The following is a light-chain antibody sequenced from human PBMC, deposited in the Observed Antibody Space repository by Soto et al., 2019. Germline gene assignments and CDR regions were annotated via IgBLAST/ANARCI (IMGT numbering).Light chain of an antibody. CDR1: SSDVGGYNY. CDR3: SSYTSSSTYV. V-gene: IGLV2-14*01. Sequence: QSALAQPATASGSPGQPITIACTGTSSDVGGYNYVSWYQQHPGKARKLMIFEVSSRPPGVSNRFSGSKSGNTASLTISGLQAEDEADYYCSSYTSSSTYVFGTGTKVTVL. J-gene: IGLJ1*01. CDR2: EVS.